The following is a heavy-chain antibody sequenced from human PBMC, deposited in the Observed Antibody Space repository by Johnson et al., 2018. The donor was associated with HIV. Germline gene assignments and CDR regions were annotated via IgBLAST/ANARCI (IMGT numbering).Heavy chain of an antibody. Sequence: VQLVESGGGLVQPGGSLRLSCAASGFTFSSYWMTWVRQAPGKGLEWVANIHQDGSAKYYLDSVKGRFAISRDNAKNSLYLQINSLRVEDTAVYYCARALKRIAAADDAFDIWGQGTMVTVSS. CDR1: GFTFSSYW. V-gene: IGHV3-7*04. CDR3: ARALKRIAAADDAFDI. D-gene: IGHD6-13*01. CDR2: IHQDGSAK. J-gene: IGHJ3*02.